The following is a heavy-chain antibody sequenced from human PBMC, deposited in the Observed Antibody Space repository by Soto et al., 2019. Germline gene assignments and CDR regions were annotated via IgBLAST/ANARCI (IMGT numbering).Heavy chain of an antibody. D-gene: IGHD6-13*01. J-gene: IGHJ5*02. CDR3: AMSVIAAAVEWFDP. V-gene: IGHV4-34*01. Sequence: SETLSLTCAVYGGSFSGYYWSWIRQPPGKGLEWIGEINHSGSTNYNPSLKSRVTISVDTSKNQFSLKLSSVTAADTAVYYCAMSVIAAAVEWFDPWGQGTLVTVSS. CDR1: GGSFSGYY. CDR2: INHSGST.